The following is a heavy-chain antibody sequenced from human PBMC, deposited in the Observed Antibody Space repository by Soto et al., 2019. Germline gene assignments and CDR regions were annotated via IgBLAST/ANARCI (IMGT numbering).Heavy chain of an antibody. CDR3: ARVSGDSPLFDY. D-gene: IGHD2-21*02. V-gene: IGHV4-31*03. J-gene: IGHJ4*02. Sequence: PSETLSLTCTVSGGSISSGGYYWSWIRQHPGKGLEWIGYIYYSGSTYYNPSLKSRVTISVDTSKNQFSLKLSSVTAADTAVYYCARVSGDSPLFDYWGQGTLVTVSS. CDR1: GGSISSGGYY. CDR2: IYYSGST.